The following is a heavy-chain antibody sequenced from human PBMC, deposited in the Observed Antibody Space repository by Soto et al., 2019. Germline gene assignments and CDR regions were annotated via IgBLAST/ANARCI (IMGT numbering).Heavy chain of an antibody. D-gene: IGHD4-17*01. CDR3: ARPHDYGDYEDAFDI. J-gene: IGHJ3*02. CDR2: INAGNGNT. V-gene: IGHV1-3*01. CDR1: GYTFTSYA. Sequence: GASVKVSCKASGYTFTSYAMHWVRQAPGQRLEWMGWINAGNGNTKYPQKFQGRVTITRDTSASTAYMELSSLRSEDTAVYYCARPHDYGDYEDAFDIWGQGTMVTVSS.